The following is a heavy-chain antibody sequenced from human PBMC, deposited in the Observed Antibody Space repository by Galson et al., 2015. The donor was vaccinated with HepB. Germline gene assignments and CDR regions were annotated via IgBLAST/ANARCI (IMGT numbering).Heavy chain of an antibody. V-gene: IGHV1-18*04. D-gene: IGHD6-19*01. CDR1: GYTFTSYG. Sequence: SVKVSCKASGYTFTSYGISWVRQAPGQGLEWMGWISAYNGNTNYAQKLQGRVTMTTDTSTSTAYMELRSLRSDDTAVYYCARDSVAVAGTHYYYGMDVWGQGTTVTVPS. CDR2: ISAYNGNT. J-gene: IGHJ6*02. CDR3: ARDSVAVAGTHYYYGMDV.